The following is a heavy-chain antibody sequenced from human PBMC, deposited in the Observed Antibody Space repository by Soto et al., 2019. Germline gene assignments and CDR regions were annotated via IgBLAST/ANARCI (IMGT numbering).Heavy chain of an antibody. V-gene: IGHV1-69*06. CDR3: ARALGYTGYAHRGRFDS. J-gene: IGHJ5*01. CDR1: GGDLRKNA. CDR2: IIPIFGTA. D-gene: IGHD5-12*01. Sequence: QVQLVQSGAEVKKPGSSVRVSCKDSGGDLRKNAITWVRHAPGQGLEWMGEIIPIFGTANYAQKYQGRVSITADKSTNTTDVDLISLRSENTAVYYCARALGYTGYAHRGRFDSGGQGTLVTVST.